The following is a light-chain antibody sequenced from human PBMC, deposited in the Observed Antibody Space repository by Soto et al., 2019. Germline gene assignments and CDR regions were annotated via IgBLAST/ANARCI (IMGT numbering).Light chain of an antibody. V-gene: IGLV2-14*03. CDR1: SSDVGGYNY. CDR2: DVT. CDR3: SSYRRGSTYV. Sequence: QSALTQPASVSGSPGQSITVSCTGTSSDVGGYNYVSWYQQHPGKAPRLMIYDVTNRPSGVSDRFSGSKSGNTASLTISGLQAEDEADYYCSSYRRGSTYVFGTGTKVTGL. J-gene: IGLJ1*01.